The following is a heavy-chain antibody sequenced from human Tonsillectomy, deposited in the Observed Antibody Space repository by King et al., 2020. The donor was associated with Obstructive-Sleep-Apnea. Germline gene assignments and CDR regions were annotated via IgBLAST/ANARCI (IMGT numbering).Heavy chain of an antibody. CDR2: INPDDSYI. CDR1: GYNFFTYW. Sequence: VQLVQSGAEMKKPGESLRISCRGSGYNFFTYWISWVRQVPGKGLEWMGRINPDDSYITYSPSFQGHVSISLDTSISTAYLQWSSLKASDTAKYYCAISINTGMAVGHWSQGTLVTVSS. V-gene: IGHV5-10-1*01. J-gene: IGHJ4*02. D-gene: IGHD3-22*01. CDR3: AISINTGMAVGH.